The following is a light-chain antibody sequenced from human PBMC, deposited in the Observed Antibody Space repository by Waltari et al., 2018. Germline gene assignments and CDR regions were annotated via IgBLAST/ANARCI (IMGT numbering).Light chain of an antibody. J-gene: IGKJ1*01. V-gene: IGKV1-39*01. CDR2: AAF. CDR3: QQYSVQPWT. CDR1: QSISNS. Sequence: DIQMTQSPSSLSASVGDRVTITCRASQSISNSLNWYQQKPGKAPKLLIYAAFSLQRGVPSRFSGSASGTYFTLTISSLQPEDFATYICQQYSVQPWTFGQGTKV.